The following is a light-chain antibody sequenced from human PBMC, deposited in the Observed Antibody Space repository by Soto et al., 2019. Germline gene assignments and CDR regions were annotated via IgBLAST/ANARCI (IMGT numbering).Light chain of an antibody. J-gene: IGLJ1*01. Sequence: QSALTQPASVSGSPGQSITISCTGTSSDVGGYNYVSWYQQHPGKAPKLMIYDVSHRPSGVSNRFSGSKSGNTASLTISGLQAEEEADYYCSSYTSSSTLVFGTGTKVTVL. CDR2: DVS. V-gene: IGLV2-14*01. CDR3: SSYTSSSTLV. CDR1: SSDVGGYNY.